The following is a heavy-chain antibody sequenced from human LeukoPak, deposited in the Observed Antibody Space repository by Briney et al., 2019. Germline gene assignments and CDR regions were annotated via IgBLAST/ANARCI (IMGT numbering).Heavy chain of an antibody. CDR1: GGSISSSSYY. Sequence: PSETLSLTCTVSGGSISSSSYYCGWIRQPPGKGLEWIGSIYYSGSTYYNPSLKSRVTISVDTSKNQFSLKLSSVTAADTAVYYRASLYSSSWYFFDYWGQGTLVTVSS. CDR3: ASLYSSSWYFFDY. D-gene: IGHD6-13*01. J-gene: IGHJ4*02. CDR2: IYYSGST. V-gene: IGHV4-39*01.